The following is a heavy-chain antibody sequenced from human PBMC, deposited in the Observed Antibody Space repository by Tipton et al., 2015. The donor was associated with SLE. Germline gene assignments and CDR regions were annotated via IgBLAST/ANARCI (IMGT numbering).Heavy chain of an antibody. CDR1: AGYISSYY. D-gene: IGHD3-10*01. CDR3: AGYYNYMDG. J-gene: IGHJ6*03. V-gene: IGHV4-59*01. CDR2: IYYSGST. Sequence: TLSLTCTVSAGYISSYYWSWIRQPPGKGLEWIGYIYYSGSTNYNPSLRSRVTMSLDMSKNQFSLKLSSVTAADTAVYYCAGYYNYMDGWGKGTTVTVSS.